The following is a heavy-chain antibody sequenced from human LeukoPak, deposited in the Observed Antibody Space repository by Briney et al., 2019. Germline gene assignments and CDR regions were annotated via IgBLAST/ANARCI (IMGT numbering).Heavy chain of an antibody. D-gene: IGHD3-10*01. Sequence: GGSLRLSCADSGFTFSSYAMSWVRQAPGKGLEWVSGISDSGGSTYYADSVTGRFTISRDNSKNTLYLQMNSLRADDTAVYYCAKGAYGSGMWYFDLWGRGTLVTVSS. V-gene: IGHV3-23*01. CDR1: GFTFSSYA. CDR3: AKGAYGSGMWYFDL. CDR2: ISDSGGST. J-gene: IGHJ2*01.